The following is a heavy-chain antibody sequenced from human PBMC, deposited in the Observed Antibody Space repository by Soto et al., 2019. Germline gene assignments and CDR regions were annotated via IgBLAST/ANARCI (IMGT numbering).Heavy chain of an antibody. J-gene: IGHJ4*02. V-gene: IGHV3-64D*06. CDR2: ISSEGAST. CDR1: GFIFSSYA. Sequence: GGSLRLSCSVSGFIFSSYAMHWVRQAPGKGLEYVASISSEGASTYYADSVKGRFIISRDNSKNTLYLQMSSLRAEDTAVYYCVKDRYVDYWGQGILVT. CDR3: VKDRYVDY.